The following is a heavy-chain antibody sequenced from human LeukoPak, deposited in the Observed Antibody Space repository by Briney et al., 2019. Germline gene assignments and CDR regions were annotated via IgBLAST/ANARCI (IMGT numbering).Heavy chain of an antibody. CDR3: ARDRGSSGWYGEGYFDY. J-gene: IGHJ4*02. D-gene: IGHD6-19*01. CDR1: GGSISSYF. V-gene: IGHV4-59*01. Sequence: PSETLSLTCTVSGGSISSYFWSWIRQPPGKGLEWIGHIYYSGRTNYSPSLKSRVTISVDTSKNQFSLILSSVTAADTAVYYCARDRGSSGWYGEGYFDYWGQGILVTVSS. CDR2: IYYSGRT.